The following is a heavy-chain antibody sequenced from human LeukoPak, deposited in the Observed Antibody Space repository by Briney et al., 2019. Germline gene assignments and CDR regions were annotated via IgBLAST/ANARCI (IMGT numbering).Heavy chain of an antibody. CDR2: INHSGST. CDR1: GGSFSGYY. V-gene: IGHV4-34*01. Sequence: PSETLSLTCAVYGGSFSGYYWSWIRQPPGKGLEWIGEINHSGSTNYNPSLKSRVTISVDTSKNRFSLKLSSVTAADTAVYYCARGVRGGIAARPPHFDYWGQGTLATVSS. J-gene: IGHJ4*02. CDR3: ARGVRGGIAARPPHFDY. D-gene: IGHD6-6*01.